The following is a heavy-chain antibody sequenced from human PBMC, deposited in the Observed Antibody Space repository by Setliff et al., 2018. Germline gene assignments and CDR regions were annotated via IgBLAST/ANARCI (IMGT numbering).Heavy chain of an antibody. Sequence: GGSPRLSCAASGFTFSSYAMSWVRQAPGKGLEWVSAISGSGGSTYYADSVKGRFTISRDNSKNTLYLQMNSLRAEDTAVYYCPRYYNFWSGSAHYYYYGMDVWGQGTTVTVSS. V-gene: IGHV3-23*01. CDR2: ISGSGGST. CDR1: GFTFSSYA. D-gene: IGHD3-3*01. J-gene: IGHJ6*02. CDR3: PRYYNFWSGSAHYYYYGMDV.